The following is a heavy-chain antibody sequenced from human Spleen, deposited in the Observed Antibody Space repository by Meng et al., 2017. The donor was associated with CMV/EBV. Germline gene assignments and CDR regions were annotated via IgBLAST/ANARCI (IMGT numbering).Heavy chain of an antibody. CDR1: VFPFRSCW. Sequence: VSVFPFRSCWMSWVRQAAGKGVEWVANKKKDGSEKKKVDYGKGRFTLSRDNAKNSLYLQMNRLRAEDTAVYYCARDLDFWSGYYLDYWGQGTLVTVSS. V-gene: IGHV3-7*01. CDR3: ARDLDFWSGYYLDY. J-gene: IGHJ4*02. CDR2: KKKDGSEK. D-gene: IGHD3-3*01.